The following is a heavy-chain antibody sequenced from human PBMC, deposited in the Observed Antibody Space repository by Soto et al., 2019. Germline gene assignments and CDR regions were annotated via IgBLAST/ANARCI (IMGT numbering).Heavy chain of an antibody. J-gene: IGHJ6*02. Sequence: QVQLQQWGAGLLKPSETLSLTCAVYGGSFSGYYWSWIRQPPGKGLEWIGEINHSGSTNYNPSLRWRVTISVDTSKNQFSLKRSSVTAADTAVYYSARGDSSSWYGPHYYYGMDVWGQGTTVTVSS. V-gene: IGHV4-34*01. CDR1: GGSFSGYY. CDR3: ARGDSSSWYGPHYYYGMDV. CDR2: INHSGST. D-gene: IGHD6-13*01.